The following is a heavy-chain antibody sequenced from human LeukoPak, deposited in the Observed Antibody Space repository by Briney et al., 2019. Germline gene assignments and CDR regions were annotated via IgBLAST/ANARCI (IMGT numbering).Heavy chain of an antibody. J-gene: IGHJ4*02. CDR2: INPSGGST. CDR1: GYTFTSYY. D-gene: IGHD6-13*01. Sequence: ASVKVSCKASGYTFTSYYMHWVRQAPGQGLEWMGIINPSGGSTSYAQKFQGRVTMTRDTSTSTVYMELSSLRSEDTAVYYCARGRGSSSWYTHDYFDYWGQGTLVTVSS. CDR3: ARGRGSSSWYTHDYFDY. V-gene: IGHV1-46*01.